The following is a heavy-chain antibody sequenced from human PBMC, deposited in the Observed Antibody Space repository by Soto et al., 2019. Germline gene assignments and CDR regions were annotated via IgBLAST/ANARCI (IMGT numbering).Heavy chain of an antibody. CDR2: ISGGGDTT. CDR1: GFTFNNYA. J-gene: IGHJ4*02. CDR3: AKGRGGSGSLTPRVDF. Sequence: EVQLLESGGGLVQPGGSLRLSCAASGFTFNNYAMTWVRQAPGKGLEWVSAISGGGDTTSYADSVKGRFTVSRDGSKNTLYLQMSSRRAEDTALYYCAKGRGGSGSLTPRVDFCGQGTLVTVSS. D-gene: IGHD3-10*01. V-gene: IGHV3-23*01.